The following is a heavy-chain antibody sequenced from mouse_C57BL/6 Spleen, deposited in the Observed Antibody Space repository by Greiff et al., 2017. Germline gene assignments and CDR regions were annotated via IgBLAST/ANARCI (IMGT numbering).Heavy chain of an antibody. V-gene: IGHV1-26*01. Sequence: VQLQQSGPELVQPGASVQISCKASGYTFPDYYMHWVQQSPGKSLEWLGDINPTNGGTSSNQQFTGTATLTVDKSSSTAYMELRSLTSADSAVYYCARAGYYFDYWGQGTTLTVSS. CDR3: ARAGYYFDY. D-gene: IGHD2-2*01. CDR1: GYTFPDYY. J-gene: IGHJ2*01. CDR2: INPTNGGT.